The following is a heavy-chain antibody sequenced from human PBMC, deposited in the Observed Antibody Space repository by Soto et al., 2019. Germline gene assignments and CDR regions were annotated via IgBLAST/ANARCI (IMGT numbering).Heavy chain of an antibody. CDR2: ISGSGGST. J-gene: IGHJ6*03. CDR3: AKVDFWSGYFGVEYYYMDV. D-gene: IGHD3-3*01. V-gene: IGHV3-23*01. Sequence: EVQLLESGGGLVQPGGSLRLSCAASGFTFSSYAMSWVRQAPGKGLEWVSAISGSGGSTHYADSVKGRFTISRDNSKNTLYLQMNSLRAEDTAVYYCAKVDFWSGYFGVEYYYMDVWGKGTTVTVSS. CDR1: GFTFSSYA.